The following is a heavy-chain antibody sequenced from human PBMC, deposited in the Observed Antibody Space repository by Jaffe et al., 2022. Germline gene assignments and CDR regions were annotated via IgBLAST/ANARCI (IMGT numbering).Heavy chain of an antibody. Sequence: EVQLVQSGAEVKKPGESLMISCKASGYSFTSFWIGWVRQRPGKGLEWMAMIYPGDSVTRYRPSFQGQVTISVDKSITTAYLQWTSLKASDTAMYYCVRPPWGSSWSIESDYWGQGTLVTVSS. V-gene: IGHV5-51*03. J-gene: IGHJ4*02. CDR2: IYPGDSVT. CDR3: VRPPWGSSWSIESDY. D-gene: IGHD6-13*01. CDR1: GYSFTSFW.